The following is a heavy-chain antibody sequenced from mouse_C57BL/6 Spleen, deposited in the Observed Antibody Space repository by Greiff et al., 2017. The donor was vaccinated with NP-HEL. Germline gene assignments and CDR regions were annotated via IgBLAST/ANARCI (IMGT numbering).Heavy chain of an antibody. CDR1: GYTFTSYW. CDR2: IDPSDSET. D-gene: IGHD3-1*01. J-gene: IGHJ3*01. CDR3: ARSGEAPIAY. V-gene: IGHV1-52*01. Sequence: QVQLQQSGAELVRPGSSVKLSCKASGYTFTSYWMHWVKQRPIQGLEWIGNIDPSDSETHYNQKFKDKATLTVDKSSSTAYMQLSSLTSVDSAVYYCARSGEAPIAYWGQGTLVTVSA.